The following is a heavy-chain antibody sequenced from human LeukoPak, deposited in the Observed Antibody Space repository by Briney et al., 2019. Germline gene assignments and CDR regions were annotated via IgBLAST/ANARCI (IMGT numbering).Heavy chain of an antibody. Sequence: PSETLSLTCTVSGGSISSGSYYCSWIRQPAGQGLEWIGHIYKSGSTNYNPSLKSRVTVSVDTSKNQFSLKLSSVTAADTAVYYCARADSYHYYDSSGYLNNWFDPWGQGTLVTVSS. D-gene: IGHD3-22*01. J-gene: IGHJ5*02. V-gene: IGHV4-61*09. CDR1: GGSISSGSYY. CDR3: ARADSYHYYDSSGYLNNWFDP. CDR2: IYKSGST.